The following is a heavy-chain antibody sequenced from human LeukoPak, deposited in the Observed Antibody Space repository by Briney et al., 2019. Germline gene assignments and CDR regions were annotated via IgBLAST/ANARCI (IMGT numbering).Heavy chain of an antibody. CDR2: INLNSGGT. J-gene: IGHJ4*02. CDR3: ARDAGYCTGGSCWYFDH. D-gene: IGHD2-15*01. CDR1: GYTFTDYY. V-gene: IGHV1-2*02. Sequence: ASVKVSCKASGYTFTDYYMHWVRQAPGQGLEWMGWINLNSGGTNFAQRFQGRVTMTRDTSISTAYMNLSRLISDDTAVYYCARDAGYCTGGSCWYFDHWGQGTLVTVSS.